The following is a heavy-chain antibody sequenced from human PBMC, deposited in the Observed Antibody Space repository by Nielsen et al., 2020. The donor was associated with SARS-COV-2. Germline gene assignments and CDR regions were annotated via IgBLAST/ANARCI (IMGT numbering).Heavy chain of an antibody. Sequence: GESLKISCAASGFTFSSYSMNWVRQAPGKGLEWVSYISSSSSTIYYADSVKGRFTISRDNAKNSLYLQMNSLRAEDTAVYYCARGERTYYYDSSGYLLGYWGQGTLVTVSS. CDR1: GFTFSSYS. D-gene: IGHD3-22*01. CDR2: ISSSSSTI. CDR3: ARGERTYYYDSSGYLLGY. J-gene: IGHJ4*02. V-gene: IGHV3-48*04.